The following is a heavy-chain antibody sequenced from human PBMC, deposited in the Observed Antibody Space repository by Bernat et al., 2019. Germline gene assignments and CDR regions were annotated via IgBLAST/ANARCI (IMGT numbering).Heavy chain of an antibody. CDR1: GGSVSSGSYY. Sequence: QVQLQESGPGLVKPSETLSLTCTVSGGSVSSGSYYWSWIRQPPGKGLEWIGYIYYSGSTNYNPSLKSRVTISVDASKNQFSLKLGSVTAAETAVYYCARGSLLRYFDSPKLFLDPWGQGTLVTVSS. V-gene: IGHV4-61*01. CDR2: IYYSGST. J-gene: IGHJ5*02. D-gene: IGHD3-9*01. CDR3: ARGSLLRYFDSPKLFLDP.